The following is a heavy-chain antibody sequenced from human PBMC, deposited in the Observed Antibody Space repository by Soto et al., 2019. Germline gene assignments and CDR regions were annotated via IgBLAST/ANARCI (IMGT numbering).Heavy chain of an antibody. D-gene: IGHD4-17*01. V-gene: IGHV3-23*01. CDR3: AKDLNGDDDY. Sequence: EVQLLESGGGLVQPGGSLRLSCAASGFTFSSYAMSWVRQAPGKGLEWVSAISSSGGSTYYADSVRGRFTISRDISKNTLYLQMNSLRADDTAVYYCAKDLNGDDDYWGQGTLVTVSS. J-gene: IGHJ4*02. CDR1: GFTFSSYA. CDR2: ISSSGGST.